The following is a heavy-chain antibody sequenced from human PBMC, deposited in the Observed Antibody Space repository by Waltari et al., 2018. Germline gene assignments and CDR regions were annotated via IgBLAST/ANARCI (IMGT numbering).Heavy chain of an antibody. V-gene: IGHV5-51*01. CDR1: GYSFTTYW. Sequence: EVQLVQSRAEVKKPGASLKISCKGSGYSFTTYWIAWVRQMPGKGLEWLGIIYPGDSHTRYSPSFQGQVTISADKSINTAYLQWSSLKASDTAMYYCARPRENAYTYEAFDIWGQGTMVTVSS. J-gene: IGHJ3*02. CDR3: ARPRENAYTYEAFDI. CDR2: IYPGDSHT. D-gene: IGHD2-2*01.